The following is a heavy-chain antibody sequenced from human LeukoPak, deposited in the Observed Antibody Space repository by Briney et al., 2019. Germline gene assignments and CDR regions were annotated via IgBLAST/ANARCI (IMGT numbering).Heavy chain of an antibody. CDR1: GGSISSYY. D-gene: IGHD1-1*01. J-gene: IGHJ4*02. V-gene: IGHV4-59*01. Sequence: TASETLSLTCTVSGGSISSYYWNWIRQPPGKGLEWIGYVYYIGSTNYNPSLKSRVTISVDTSKNQFSLKLSSVTAADTAVYYCARARNWNDGKFDYWGQGTLVTVSS. CDR2: VYYIGST. CDR3: ARARNWNDGKFDY.